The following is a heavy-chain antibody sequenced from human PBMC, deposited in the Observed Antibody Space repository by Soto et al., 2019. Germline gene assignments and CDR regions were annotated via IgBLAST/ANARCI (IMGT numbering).Heavy chain of an antibody. V-gene: IGHV1-18*01. Sequence: QVQLVQSGGEVKKPGASVKVSCKASGYTFTSYGINWVRQAPGQGLEWMGWISAYNGNTNYAQKLQGRVTMTTDTSTSTAYMELSSLRSDDTAVYYCARDLPGIAAAGPTYGMDVWGQGTTVTVSS. CDR2: ISAYNGNT. J-gene: IGHJ6*02. CDR3: ARDLPGIAAAGPTYGMDV. D-gene: IGHD6-13*01. CDR1: GYTFTSYG.